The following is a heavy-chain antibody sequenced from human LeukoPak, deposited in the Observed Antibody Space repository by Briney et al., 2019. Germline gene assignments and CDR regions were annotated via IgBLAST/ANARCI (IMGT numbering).Heavy chain of an antibody. V-gene: IGHV1-18*01. D-gene: IGHD6-6*01. CDR3: ARAKRRSSSSGESDY. Sequence: ASVKVSCKAAGYTFTSYGISWVRQAPGQGLEWMGRISAYNGNTNYAQKLQGRVTMTTDTSTSTAYMELRSLRSDDTAVYYCARAKRRSSSSGESDYWGQGTLVTVSS. CDR2: ISAYNGNT. J-gene: IGHJ4*02. CDR1: GYTFTSYG.